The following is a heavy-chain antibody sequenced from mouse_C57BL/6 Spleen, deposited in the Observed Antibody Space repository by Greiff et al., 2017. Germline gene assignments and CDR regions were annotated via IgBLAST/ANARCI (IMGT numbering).Heavy chain of an antibody. Sequence: QVTLKESGPGILQSSQTLSLTCSFSGFSLSTSGMGVSWIRQPSGKGLEWLAHIYWDDDKRYNPSLKSRLTISKDTSRNQVFLKITSVDTADTDTYYCARDYYGSSYDTMDYWGQGTSVTVSS. D-gene: IGHD1-1*01. CDR3: ARDYYGSSYDTMDY. CDR1: GFSLSTSGMG. CDR2: IYWDDDK. V-gene: IGHV8-12*01. J-gene: IGHJ4*01.